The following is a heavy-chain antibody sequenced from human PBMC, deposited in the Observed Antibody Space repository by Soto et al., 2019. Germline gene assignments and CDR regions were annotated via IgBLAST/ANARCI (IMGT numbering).Heavy chain of an antibody. CDR3: ARWWSGSRQGFDP. Sequence: QVQLQESGPGLVKPSQTLSLTCTVSGGSISSGDYYWSWIRQHPGKGLEWIGYIYYSGSTYYNPSLTSRVTRSVDTSKKPLALKLSSVTAADTAVYYCARWWSGSRQGFDPWGQGTLVTVSS. D-gene: IGHD3-3*01. CDR2: IYYSGST. V-gene: IGHV4-31*03. CDR1: GGSISSGDYY. J-gene: IGHJ5*02.